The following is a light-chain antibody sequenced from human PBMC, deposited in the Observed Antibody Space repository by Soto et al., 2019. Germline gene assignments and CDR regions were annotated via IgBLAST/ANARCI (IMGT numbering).Light chain of an antibody. V-gene: IGKV1-39*01. Sequence: DIPMTQIPSSLSASVRDRVTITCRASQTISTHLNWYQQKPGKAPKLLIYAASTLQSGVPSTFSGSGSGTDFTRTITSLHPEDFATYYCQQSLTIPYTFGQGAKLEIK. CDR2: AAS. CDR3: QQSLTIPYT. CDR1: QTISTH. J-gene: IGKJ2*01.